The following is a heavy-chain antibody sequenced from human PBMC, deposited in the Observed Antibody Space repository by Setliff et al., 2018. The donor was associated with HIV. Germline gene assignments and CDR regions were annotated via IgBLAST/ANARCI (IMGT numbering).Heavy chain of an antibody. CDR1: GGSISSSSYY. V-gene: IGHV4-39*07. D-gene: IGHD2-15*01. Sequence: SETLSLTCTVSGGSISSSSYYWGWIRQPPGKGLEWIGEINHSGSTNYNPSLKSRVTISVDTSKNQFSLKLSSVTAADTAVYYCARIPRRGRYCSGGSCYSRYGMDVWGQGPRSPSP. CDR3: ARIPRRGRYCSGGSCYSRYGMDV. CDR2: INHSGST. J-gene: IGHJ6*02.